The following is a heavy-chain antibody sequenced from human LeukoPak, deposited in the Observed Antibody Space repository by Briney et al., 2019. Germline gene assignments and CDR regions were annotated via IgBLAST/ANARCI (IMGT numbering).Heavy chain of an antibody. CDR2: ISGSGGST. Sequence: GGSLRLSCAASGFTFSSYAMSWVRQAPGKGLEWVSAISGSGGSTYYADSVKGRFTISRDNSKNTLYLQMNSLRAEDTAVYYCAKMRTIRIAVESDYRGQGTLVTVYS. CDR3: AKMRTIRIAVESDY. CDR1: GFTFSSYA. D-gene: IGHD6-19*01. V-gene: IGHV3-23*01. J-gene: IGHJ4*02.